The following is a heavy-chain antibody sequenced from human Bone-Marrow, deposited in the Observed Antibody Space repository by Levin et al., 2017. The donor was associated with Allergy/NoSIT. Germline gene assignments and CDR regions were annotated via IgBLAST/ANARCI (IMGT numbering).Heavy chain of an antibody. Sequence: PSETLSLTCTISGGSLGSYYWNWIRQPPGGGLEWIGFFYDTGNTNYNPSLESRVTMSVDTSKNQFSLELSSVTAADTAVYYCASALGRRFESWGQGTLVTVSS. V-gene: IGHV4-4*08. CDR3: ASALGRRFES. CDR1: GGSLGSYY. J-gene: IGHJ4*02. CDR2: FYDTGNT.